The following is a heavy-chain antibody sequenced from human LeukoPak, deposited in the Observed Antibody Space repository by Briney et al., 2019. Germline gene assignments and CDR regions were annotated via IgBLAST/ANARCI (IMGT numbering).Heavy chain of an antibody. CDR2: ISGSGGST. D-gene: IGHD4-23*01. J-gene: IGHJ4*02. CDR3: AKGTAVGD. Sequence: GGSLRLSXAASGFTFSSYAMSWVRQDPGKGLEWVSGISGSGGSTHYADSVKGRFTISRDNSRNTLYLQMNSLRAEDTAVYYCAKGTAVGDWGRGTLVTVSS. V-gene: IGHV3-23*01. CDR1: GFTFSSYA.